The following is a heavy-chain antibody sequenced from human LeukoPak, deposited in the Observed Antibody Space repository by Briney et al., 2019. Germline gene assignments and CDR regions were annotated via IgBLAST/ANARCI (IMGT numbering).Heavy chain of an antibody. CDR1: GGTFSSYA. Sequence: RASVKVSCKASGGTFSSYAISWVPQAPGQGLEWMGGIIPIFGTANYAQKFQGRVTITTDESTSTAYMELSSLRSEDTAVYYCARGPVDDIVVVPAAIFVYFDYWGQGTLVTVSS. CDR2: IIPIFGTA. V-gene: IGHV1-69*05. D-gene: IGHD2-2*01. J-gene: IGHJ4*02. CDR3: ARGPVDDIVVVPAAIFVYFDY.